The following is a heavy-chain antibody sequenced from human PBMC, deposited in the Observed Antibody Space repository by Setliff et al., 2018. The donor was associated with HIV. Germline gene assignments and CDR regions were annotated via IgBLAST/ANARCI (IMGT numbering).Heavy chain of an antibody. CDR2: VNDGGST. D-gene: IGHD1-7*01. Sequence: PSETLSLTCAVYGGSFSGHFWTWIRQPPGKGLEWIGEVNDGGSTNYNSSLKSRVTILLDTSKNQFSLRLDSLTAADTAVYYCARHRGMIGTTWYNHYMDVWGKGATVTVSS. V-gene: IGHV4-34*01. CDR3: ARHRGMIGTTWYNHYMDV. J-gene: IGHJ6*03. CDR1: GGSFSGHF.